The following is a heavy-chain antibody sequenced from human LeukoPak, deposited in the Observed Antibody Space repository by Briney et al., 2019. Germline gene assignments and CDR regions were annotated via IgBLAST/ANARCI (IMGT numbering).Heavy chain of an antibody. CDR2: IYTSGST. CDR3: ARRAEYSSSYYYYYYMDV. J-gene: IGHJ6*03. Sequence: SETLSLTCTVSGGSISSYYWSWNRQPPGKGLEWIGYIYTSGSTNYNPSLKSRVTISVDTSKNQFSLKLSSVTAADTAVYYCARRAEYSSSYYYYYYMDVWGKGTTVTVSS. D-gene: IGHD6-6*01. V-gene: IGHV4-4*09. CDR1: GGSISSYY.